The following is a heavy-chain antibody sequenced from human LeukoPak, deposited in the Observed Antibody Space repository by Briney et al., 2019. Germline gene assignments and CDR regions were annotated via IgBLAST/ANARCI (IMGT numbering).Heavy chain of an antibody. CDR1: AFTFSIYS. J-gene: IGHJ3*02. Sequence: GGSLRLSCAASAFTFSIYSINWVRQAPGKGLEWVSSISSSSSYISYADSVKGRFTISRDNAKNLLYLQMNSLRVEDTAVYYCARGDSTGAFDIWGQGTMVTVSS. CDR3: ARGDSTGAFDI. D-gene: IGHD1-14*01. CDR2: ISSSSSYI. V-gene: IGHV3-21*01.